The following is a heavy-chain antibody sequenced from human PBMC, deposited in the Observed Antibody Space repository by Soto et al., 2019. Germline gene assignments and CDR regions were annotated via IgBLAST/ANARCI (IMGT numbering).Heavy chain of an antibody. CDR1: GFTFSSYA. Sequence: GGSLRLSCAASGFTFSSYAMSWVRQAPGKGLEWVSAISGSGGSTYYADSVKGRFTISRDNSKNTLYLQMNSLRAEDTAVYYCAKCPPHTYYYDSSGFDGVFYFDYWGQGTLVTVSS. V-gene: IGHV3-23*01. CDR2: ISGSGGST. CDR3: AKCPPHTYYYDSSGFDGVFYFDY. D-gene: IGHD3-22*01. J-gene: IGHJ4*02.